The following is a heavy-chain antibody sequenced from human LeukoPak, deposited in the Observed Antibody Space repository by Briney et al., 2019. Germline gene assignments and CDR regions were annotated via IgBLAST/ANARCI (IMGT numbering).Heavy chain of an antibody. Sequence: ASETLSLTCTVSGGSISSGGYYWSWIRQHPGKGLEWIGYIYYSGSTYYNPSLKSRVTISVDTSKNQSSLKLSSVTAADTAVYYCARVVRGHFDYWGQGTLVTVSS. CDR3: ARVVRGHFDY. D-gene: IGHD2-2*01. CDR2: IYYSGST. J-gene: IGHJ4*02. V-gene: IGHV4-31*03. CDR1: GGSISSGGYY.